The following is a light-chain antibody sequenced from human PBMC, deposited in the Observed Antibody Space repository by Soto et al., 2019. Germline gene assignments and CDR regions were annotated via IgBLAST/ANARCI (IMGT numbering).Light chain of an antibody. CDR3: QQHNNWPPLT. V-gene: IGKV3D-15*01. CDR2: GAS. J-gene: IGKJ4*01. CDR1: ESVRSSY. Sequence: EIVLTPSPGNLCLSPVVRATLSCRAIESVRSSYLAWYQQKPGQAPRLLIYGASTRATGIPARFSGSGSGTEFTLTISSLQSEDFAVYYCQQHNNWPPLTFGGGTKVDI.